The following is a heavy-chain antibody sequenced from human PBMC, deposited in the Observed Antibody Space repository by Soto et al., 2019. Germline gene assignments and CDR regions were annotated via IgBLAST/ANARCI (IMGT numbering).Heavy chain of an antibody. CDR2: IIPISDTT. D-gene: IGHD2-2*01. Sequence: QVQLVQSGAEVKKPGSSVKVSCKASGGTFSSYAISWVRQAPGQGLEWMGGIIPISDTTNYAQKFQGRVTITADESTSTAYMELSSLRSEDTAVYHCARSQGSSTSLEIYYYYYYGMDVWGQGITVTVSS. V-gene: IGHV1-69*01. CDR1: GGTFSSYA. J-gene: IGHJ6*02. CDR3: ARSQGSSTSLEIYYYYYYGMDV.